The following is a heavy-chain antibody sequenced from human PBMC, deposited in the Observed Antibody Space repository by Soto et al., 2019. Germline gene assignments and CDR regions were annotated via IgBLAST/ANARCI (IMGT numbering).Heavy chain of an antibody. D-gene: IGHD1-1*01. CDR1: GFTFRSYG. V-gene: IGHV3-30*18. CDR2: ISYDGSDK. CDR3: AKGRSWNDALYYFDS. Sequence: GGSLRLSCAASGFTFRSYGMHWVRQAPGKGLEWVAHISYDGSDKYYADSVKGRFSMSRDNSKSTLYLQVNSLRPEDTAVYYCAKGRSWNDALYYFDSWGQGTLVTVSS. J-gene: IGHJ4*02.